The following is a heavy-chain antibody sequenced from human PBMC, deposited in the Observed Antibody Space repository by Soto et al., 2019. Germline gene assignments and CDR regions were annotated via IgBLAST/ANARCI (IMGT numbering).Heavy chain of an antibody. CDR1: GFSLSTSGVG. CDR2: IYWNDDK. V-gene: IGHV2-5*01. D-gene: IGHD3-10*01. Sequence: QITLKESGPTLVKPTQTLTLTCTFSGFSLSTSGVGVGWIRQPPGKALEWLALIYWNDDKRYSPSLKSRITITKDTSKNQVVLTMTNMDPVDTATYYCALTTTGYYYRTTFAYWGQGTLVTVSS. CDR3: ALTTTGYYYRTTFAY. J-gene: IGHJ4*02.